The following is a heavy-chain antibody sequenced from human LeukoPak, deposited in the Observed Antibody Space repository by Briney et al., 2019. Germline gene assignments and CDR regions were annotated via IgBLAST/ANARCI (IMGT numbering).Heavy chain of an antibody. CDR2: IWYDGSNK. D-gene: IGHD3-3*01. J-gene: IGHJ4*02. Sequence: GGSLRLSCAASGFTFSSYGMHWVRQAPGKGLEWVAVIWYDGSNKYYADSVKGRFTISRDNSKNTLYLQMNSLRAVDTAVYYCARENPASGYFDYWGQGTLVTVSS. CDR3: ARENPASGYFDY. CDR1: GFTFSSYG. V-gene: IGHV3-33*01.